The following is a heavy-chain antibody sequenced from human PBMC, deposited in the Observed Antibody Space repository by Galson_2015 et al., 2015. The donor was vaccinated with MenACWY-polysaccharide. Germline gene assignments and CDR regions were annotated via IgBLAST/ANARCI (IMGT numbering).Heavy chain of an antibody. CDR2: IYYSGST. CDR1: GGSISSSSYY. D-gene: IGHD2-2*01. CDR3: ARGRGYCSSTSCYYWFDP. J-gene: IGHJ5*02. Sequence: ETLSLTCPVSGGSISSSSYYWGWIRQPPGEGLEWIGSIYYSGSTYYNPSLKSRVTISVDTSKTQISLKLSSVTAADTAVYYCARGRGYCSSTSCYYWFDPWGQGTLVTVSS. V-gene: IGHV4-39*01.